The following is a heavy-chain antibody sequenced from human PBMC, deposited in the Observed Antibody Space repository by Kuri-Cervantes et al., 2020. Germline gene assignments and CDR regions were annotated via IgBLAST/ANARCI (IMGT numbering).Heavy chain of an antibody. CDR1: GYSSTSYW. CDR3: AREMSYDYVWGSYRDAFDI. CDR2: IYPGDSDT. J-gene: IGHJ3*02. V-gene: IGHV5-51*01. Sequence: GESLKISCKGSGYSSTSYWIGWVRQMPGKGLEWMGIIYPGDSDTRYSPSFQGQVTISADKSISTAYLQWSSLKASDTAMYYCAREMSYDYVWGSYRDAFDIWGQGTMVTVSS. D-gene: IGHD3-16*02.